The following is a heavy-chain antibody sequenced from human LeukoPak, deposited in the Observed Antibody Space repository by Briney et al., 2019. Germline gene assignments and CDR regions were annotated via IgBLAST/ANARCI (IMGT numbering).Heavy chain of an antibody. V-gene: IGHV3-23*01. Sequence: PGGSLRLSCAASGRHFSGTAMSWVRQAPGKGLEWVSAISHDGMNAYYADSVKGRFTISRDNSKKTVSLEMSSLTAADTGVYYCAKDGAQYSSGPECDPRGQGALVTVSP. CDR1: GRHFSGTA. J-gene: IGHJ5*02. CDR2: ISHDGMNA. D-gene: IGHD6-19*01. CDR3: AKDGAQYSSGPECDP.